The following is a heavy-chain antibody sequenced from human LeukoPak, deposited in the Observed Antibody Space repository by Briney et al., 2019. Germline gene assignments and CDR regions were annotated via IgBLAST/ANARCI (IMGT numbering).Heavy chain of an antibody. CDR1: GYTFTGYY. J-gene: IGHJ5*02. CDR3: ARDTMVRGVIEPPWFDP. D-gene: IGHD3-10*01. CDR2: INPNSGGT. V-gene: IGHV1-2*02. Sequence: ASVKVSCKASGYTFTGYYIHWVRQAPGQGLEWMGWINPNSGGTNYAQKFQGRVTMTRDTSISTAYMELSRLRSDDTAVYYCARDTMVRGVIEPPWFDPWGQGTLVAVSS.